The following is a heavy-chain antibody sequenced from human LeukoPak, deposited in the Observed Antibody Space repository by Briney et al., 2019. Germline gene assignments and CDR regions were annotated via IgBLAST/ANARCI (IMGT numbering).Heavy chain of an antibody. D-gene: IGHD3-9*01. CDR1: GGTFSSYA. CDR2: IIPILGIA. V-gene: IGHV1-69*04. J-gene: IGHJ4*02. Sequence: ASVKVSCKASGGTFSSYAISWVRQAPGQGLEWMGRIIPILGIANYAQKFQGRVTITADKSTSTAYMELRSLRSDDTAVYYCARDPSSDILTGYYLDFWGQGTLVAVSS. CDR3: ARDPSSDILTGYYLDF.